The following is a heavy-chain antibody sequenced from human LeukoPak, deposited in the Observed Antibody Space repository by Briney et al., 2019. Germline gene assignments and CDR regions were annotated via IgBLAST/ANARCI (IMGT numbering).Heavy chain of an antibody. Sequence: PGGSLRLSCAASGFTFSSYAMHWVRQAPGKGLEWVAVISYDGSNKYYADSVKGRFTISRDNSKNTLYLQMNSLRAEDTAVYYCARAYYYDSSGYYSVGSIDYWGQGTLVTVSS. CDR3: ARAYYYDSSGYYSVGSIDY. CDR1: GFTFSSYA. J-gene: IGHJ4*02. CDR2: ISYDGSNK. D-gene: IGHD3-22*01. V-gene: IGHV3-30*04.